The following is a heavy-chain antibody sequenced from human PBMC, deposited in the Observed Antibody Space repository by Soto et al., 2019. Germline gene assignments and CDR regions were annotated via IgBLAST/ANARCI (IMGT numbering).Heavy chain of an antibody. D-gene: IGHD2-15*01. CDR2: IYAGNGNT. CDR3: ARHCSGGPPGYFDN. V-gene: IGHV1-3*01. J-gene: IGHJ4*02. CDR1: GYTITNYA. Sequence: QVQLVQSEAEVKKPGASVKVSCKASGYTITNYAIHWVRQAPGQRLEWMGWIYAGNGNTKYSQKFQDRVTFTRDTSASTAYMDLSSLRSEDTAVYYCARHCSGGPPGYFDNWGQGTPVTVSS.